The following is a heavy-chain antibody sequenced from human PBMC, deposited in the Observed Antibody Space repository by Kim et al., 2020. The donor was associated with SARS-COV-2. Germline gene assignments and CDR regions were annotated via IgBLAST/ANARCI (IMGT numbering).Heavy chain of an antibody. V-gene: IGHV3-66*01. CDR3: ARAPGFLVWQIPDV. CDR2: IYSGGST. CDR1: GFTVSSNY. Sequence: GGSLRLSCAASGFTVSSNYMSWVRQAPGKGLEWVSVIYSGGSTYYADSVKGRFTISRDNSKNTLYLQMNSLRAEDTAVYYCARAPGFLVWQIPDVWGQGTTVTVSS. D-gene: IGHD3-16*01. J-gene: IGHJ6*02.